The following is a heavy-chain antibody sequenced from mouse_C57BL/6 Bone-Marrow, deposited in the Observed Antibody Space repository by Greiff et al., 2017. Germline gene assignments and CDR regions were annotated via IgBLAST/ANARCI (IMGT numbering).Heavy chain of an antibody. D-gene: IGHD2-1*01. V-gene: IGHV1-54*01. CDR1: GYAFTNHL. J-gene: IGHJ3*01. CDR2: INPGSGGT. Sequence: QVQLQQSGAELVRPGTSVKVSCKASGYAFTNHLIEWVKQRPGQGLEWIGVINPGSGGTNYNEKFKGKATLTADKSSSTAYMQLSSLTSEDSAVYFCARSGGNYVRFAYWGQGTLVTVSA. CDR3: ARSGGNYVRFAY.